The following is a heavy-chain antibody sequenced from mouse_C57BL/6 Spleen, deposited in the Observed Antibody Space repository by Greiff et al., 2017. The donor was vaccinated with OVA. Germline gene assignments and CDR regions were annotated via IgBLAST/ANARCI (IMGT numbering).Heavy chain of an antibody. CDR2: IDPSDSYT. V-gene: IGHV1-59*01. D-gene: IGHD2-3*01. J-gene: IGHJ3*01. CDR3: ARPPIYDGYYVVAY. CDR1: GYTFTSYW. Sequence: VQLQQPGAELVRPGTSVKLSCKASGYTFTSYWMHWVKQRPGQGLEWIGVIDPSDSYTNYNQKFKGKATLTVDTSSSTAYMQLSSLTSEDSAVYYCARPPIYDGYYVVAYWGQGTLVTVSA.